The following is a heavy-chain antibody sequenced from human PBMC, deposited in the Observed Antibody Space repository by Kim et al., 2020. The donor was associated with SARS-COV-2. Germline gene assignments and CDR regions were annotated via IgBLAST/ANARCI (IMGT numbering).Heavy chain of an antibody. Sequence: TNYNPSFQGHVTISADKSISTAYLQWSSLKASDTAMYYCARLAAGQLVGYWGQGTLVTVSS. J-gene: IGHJ4*02. V-gene: IGHV5-10-1*01. CDR2: T. CDR3: ARLAAGQLVGY. D-gene: IGHD6-6*01.